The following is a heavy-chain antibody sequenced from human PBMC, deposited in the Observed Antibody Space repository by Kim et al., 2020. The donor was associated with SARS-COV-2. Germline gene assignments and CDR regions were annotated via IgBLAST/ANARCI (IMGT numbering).Heavy chain of an antibody. V-gene: IGHV3-30*02. Sequence: RFTISRDNSKNTLYLQMNSLRAEDTAVYYCAKGKQQLANRILYYYGMDVWGQGTTVTVSS. J-gene: IGHJ6*02. CDR3: AKGKQQLANRILYYYGMDV. D-gene: IGHD6-13*01.